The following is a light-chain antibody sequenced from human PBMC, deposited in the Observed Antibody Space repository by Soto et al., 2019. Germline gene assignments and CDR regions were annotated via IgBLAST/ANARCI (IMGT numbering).Light chain of an antibody. CDR1: QSVSSY. CDR2: SAS. Sequence: EIVLTQSPATLSLSPGERATLSCRASQSVSSYLAWYQQTPGQSPRLLIYSASTRASGVPARFSGSGSGTEFTLTISSLQSEDFAVYSCQQYYYWPLTFGGGTKVEIK. CDR3: QQYYYWPLT. V-gene: IGKV3-15*01. J-gene: IGKJ4*01.